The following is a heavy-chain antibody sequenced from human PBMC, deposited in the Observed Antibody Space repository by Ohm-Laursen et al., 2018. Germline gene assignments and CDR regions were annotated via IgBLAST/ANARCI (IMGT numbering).Heavy chain of an antibody. Sequence: SDTLSLTCTVSGDSINTYYWSWIRQPPGKGLEYISWIHYSGSTNYNPSLRSRVTISVDTSKNQISLKVRSVTAADTAVYYCAREVGATTAFDYWGQGTLVTVSS. D-gene: IGHD1-26*01. J-gene: IGHJ4*02. V-gene: IGHV4-59*08. CDR1: GDSINTYY. CDR2: IHYSGST. CDR3: AREVGATTAFDY.